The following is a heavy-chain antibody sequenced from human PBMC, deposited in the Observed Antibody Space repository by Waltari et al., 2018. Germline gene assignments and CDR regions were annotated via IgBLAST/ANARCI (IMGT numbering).Heavy chain of an antibody. Sequence: QLQLQESGPGLVKPSETLSLTCTVSGGSLSSSRYFWAWNRQPPGKGLEWIGSIYYSGSTYYYLSLKSRVTISVDRSTNQVSLKLTSVTAADTAVYFCAREVPRNGYIGLIYYYMDVWGKGTTVTVSS. CDR1: GGSLSSSRYF. J-gene: IGHJ6*03. V-gene: IGHV4-39*01. CDR3: AREVPRNGYIGLIYYYMDV. CDR2: IYYSGST. D-gene: IGHD5-12*01.